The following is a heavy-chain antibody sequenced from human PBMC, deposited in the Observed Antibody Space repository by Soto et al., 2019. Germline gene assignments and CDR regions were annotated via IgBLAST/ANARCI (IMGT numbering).Heavy chain of an antibody. D-gene: IGHD3-10*01. CDR2: IIPIFGTA. V-gene: IGHV1-69*13. J-gene: IGHJ3*02. CDR3: AREYYYGSGSPDHDAFDI. Sequence: SVKVSCKASGGTFSSYAISWVRQAPGQGLEWMGGIIPIFGTANYAQKFQGRVTITADESTSTAYMELSSLRSEDTAVYYCAREYYYGSGSPDHDAFDIWGQGTMVTVSS. CDR1: GGTFSSYA.